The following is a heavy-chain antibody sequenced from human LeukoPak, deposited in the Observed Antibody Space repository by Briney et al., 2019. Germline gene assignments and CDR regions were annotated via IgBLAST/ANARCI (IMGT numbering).Heavy chain of an antibody. CDR3: AREQYYRTNFDY. CDR1: GGSISSGGYY. J-gene: IGHJ4*02. Sequence: SQTLSLTCTVSGGSISSGGYYWSWIRQHPGKGLEWIGYIYYSGSTYYNPSLKSRVTISVDTSKNQFSLKLSSVTAADTAVYYCAREQYYRTNFDYWGQGTLVTVSS. D-gene: IGHD4-11*01. V-gene: IGHV4-31*03. CDR2: IYYSGST.